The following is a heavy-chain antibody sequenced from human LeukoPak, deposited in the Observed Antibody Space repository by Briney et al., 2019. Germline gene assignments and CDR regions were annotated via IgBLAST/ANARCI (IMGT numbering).Heavy chain of an antibody. D-gene: IGHD3-22*01. V-gene: IGHV4-39*07. J-gene: IGHJ4*02. CDR1: GGSISSSSYY. CDR2: IYHSGST. CDR3: ARIKYYYDSSGWNYYFDY. Sequence: SETLSLTCTVSGGSISSSSYYWGWIRQPPGKGLEWIGYIYHSGSTYYNPSLKSRVTISVDRSKNQFSLKLSSVTAADTAVYYCARIKYYYDSSGWNYYFDYWGQGTLVTVSS.